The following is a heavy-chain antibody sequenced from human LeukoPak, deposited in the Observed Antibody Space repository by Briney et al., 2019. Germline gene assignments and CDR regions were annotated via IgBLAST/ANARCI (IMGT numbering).Heavy chain of an antibody. J-gene: IGHJ3*02. CDR2: VIPVLGVT. V-gene: IGHV1-69*02. D-gene: IGHD2-2*02. Sequence: SVKVSCKASGGTLNSDTLSWVRQAPGQGVEGVGRVIPVLGVTNYAQNLQGRVTINADKTTGTTHMELSSLKSEDTAMYYCASCAGSGCYTEAFAIWGQGTLVIVSS. CDR1: GGTLNSDT. CDR3: ASCAGSGCYTEAFAI.